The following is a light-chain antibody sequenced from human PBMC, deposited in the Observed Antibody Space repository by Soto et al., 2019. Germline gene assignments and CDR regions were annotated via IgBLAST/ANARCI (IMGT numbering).Light chain of an antibody. CDR3: QQYNNWPWM. Sequence: EIVMTPSPATLSVSPGGRATLSCRASQSISDTLAWYQQKPGQAPRLLIYGASTRATGFPARFSGSGSGTDFPLTISSLQSEYFAVYYCQQYNNWPWMFGQG. J-gene: IGKJ1*01. CDR2: GAS. V-gene: IGKV3-15*01. CDR1: QSISDT.